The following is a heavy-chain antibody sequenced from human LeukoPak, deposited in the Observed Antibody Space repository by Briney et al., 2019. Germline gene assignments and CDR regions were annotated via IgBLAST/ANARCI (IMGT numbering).Heavy chain of an antibody. J-gene: IGHJ4*02. CDR1: GGSISGSSYF. Sequence: PSETLSLTCTVSGGSISGSSYFWGWLRQSPAKGLEWIGSISYSGITHYNPSLKSRVTMSVDTSRNQVSLNLDSVTAADTAVYYCARDSYCSTTSCHLDYWGQGILVTVSS. D-gene: IGHD2-2*01. CDR2: ISYSGIT. CDR3: ARDSYCSTTSCHLDY. V-gene: IGHV4-39*07.